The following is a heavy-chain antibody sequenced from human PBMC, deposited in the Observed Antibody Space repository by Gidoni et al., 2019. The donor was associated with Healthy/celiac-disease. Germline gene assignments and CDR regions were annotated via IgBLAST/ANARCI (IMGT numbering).Heavy chain of an antibody. CDR2: IYTSGST. D-gene: IGHD3-3*01. J-gene: IGHJ1*01. Sequence: QVQLQESGPGLVKPSQTLSLTCPVPVGSIPSGSYYWSWIRQPAGKGLEWIGRIYTSGSTNYNPSLKSRVTISVDTSKNQFSLKLSSVTAADTAVYYCARENYDFWSGYPAEYFQHWGQGTLVTVSS. CDR3: ARENYDFWSGYPAEYFQH. CDR1: VGSIPSGSYY. V-gene: IGHV4-61*02.